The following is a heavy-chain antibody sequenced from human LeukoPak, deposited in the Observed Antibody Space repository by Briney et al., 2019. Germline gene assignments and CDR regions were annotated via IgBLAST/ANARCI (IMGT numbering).Heavy chain of an antibody. V-gene: IGHV1-46*01. Sequence: ASVKVSFKASGYTFTSYYMHWVRQAPGQGLEWMGIINPSGGSTSYAQKFQGRVTMTRDMSTSTVYMELSSLRSEDTAVYYCARAAAHRWFDPWGQGTLVTVSS. CDR1: GYTFTSYY. CDR2: INPSGGST. J-gene: IGHJ5*02. D-gene: IGHD2-2*01. CDR3: ARAAAHRWFDP.